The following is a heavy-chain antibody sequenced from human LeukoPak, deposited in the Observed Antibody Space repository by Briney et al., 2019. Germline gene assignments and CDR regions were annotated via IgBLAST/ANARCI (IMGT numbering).Heavy chain of an antibody. CDR2: INHSGST. D-gene: IGHD3-9*01. CDR1: GGSFSGYY. J-gene: IGHJ1*01. Sequence: PSETLSLTCAVYGGSFSGYYWSWIRQPPGKGLEWIGEINHSGSTNYNPSLKSRVTISVDTSKNQSSLKLGSVTAADTAVYYCARGPRYYDILTGYVVGYFQHWGQGTLVTVSS. V-gene: IGHV4-34*01. CDR3: ARGPRYYDILTGYVVGYFQH.